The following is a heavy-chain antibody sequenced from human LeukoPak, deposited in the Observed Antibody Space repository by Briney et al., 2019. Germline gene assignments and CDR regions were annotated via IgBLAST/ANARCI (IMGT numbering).Heavy chain of an antibody. D-gene: IGHD3-10*01. Sequence: SETLSLTCTVSGGSISSYYCSWIRQPAGKGLEWIGRIYTTGSTNYNPSLKSRVSMSVDTSKGRFSLKLTSVTAADTAVYYCARTVNRGGLDAFDIWGQGTMVTVSS. CDR2: IYTTGST. J-gene: IGHJ3*02. V-gene: IGHV4-4*07. CDR3: ARTVNRGGLDAFDI. CDR1: GGSISSYY.